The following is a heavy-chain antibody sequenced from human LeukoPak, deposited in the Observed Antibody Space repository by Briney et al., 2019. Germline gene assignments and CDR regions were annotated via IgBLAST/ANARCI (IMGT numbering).Heavy chain of an antibody. CDR3: ARDCSGGSCVFDS. V-gene: IGHV1-69*16. D-gene: IGHD2-15*01. Sequence: ASVKVSCKASGGTFSSYTFSWVRQAPGQGLEWMGRIIPILGIANYAQKFLGRVTITTDESTSTVYMELSSLRSEDTAVYYCARDCSGGSCVFDSWGQGTLVTVSS. CDR1: GGTFSSYT. J-gene: IGHJ4*02. CDR2: IIPILGIA.